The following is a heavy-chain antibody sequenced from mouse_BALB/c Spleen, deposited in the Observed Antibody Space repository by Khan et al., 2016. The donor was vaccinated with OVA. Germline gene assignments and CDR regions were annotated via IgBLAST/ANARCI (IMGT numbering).Heavy chain of an antibody. CDR1: GYTFTSYW. J-gene: IGHJ3*01. CDR3: VNHGSSSAWFTY. D-gene: IGHD1-1*01. Sequence: QVQLQQSGAELAKPGASVKMSCKASGYTFTSYWMHWVKQRPGQGLEWIGYINPSTDYTEYNQKFKDKATLTVDKSSSTAYMQLTSRTSEDAAVYYCVNHGSSSAWFTYWGQGTLVTVSA. V-gene: IGHV1-7*01. CDR2: INPSTDYT.